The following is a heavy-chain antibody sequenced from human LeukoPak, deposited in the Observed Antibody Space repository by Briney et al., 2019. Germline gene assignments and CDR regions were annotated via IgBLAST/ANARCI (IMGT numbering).Heavy chain of an antibody. J-gene: IGHJ5*02. CDR1: GFTFSSYW. CDR2: ISGSGGST. D-gene: IGHD3-22*01. Sequence: GGSLRLSCAASGFTFSSYWMSWVRQAPGKGLEWVSAISGSGGSTYYADSVKGRFTISRDNSKNTLYLQMNSLRAEDTAVYYCATVTYYYDSSGFPDPWGQGTLVTVSS. V-gene: IGHV3-23*01. CDR3: ATVTYYYDSSGFPDP.